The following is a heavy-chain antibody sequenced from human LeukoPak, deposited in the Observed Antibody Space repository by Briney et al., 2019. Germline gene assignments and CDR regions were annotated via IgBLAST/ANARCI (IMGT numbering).Heavy chain of an antibody. V-gene: IGHV4-61*01. D-gene: IGHD1-26*01. CDR3: ARSRAFNSGAFDP. J-gene: IGHJ5*02. CDR2: IYNGVNT. CDR1: GASVSSASY. Sequence: SETLSLTCTVSGASVSSASYWSWIRQPPGKGVERIAHIYNGVNTNYNPSLKSRVTISVDTSKNQFSLRLNSVTAADTAVYYCARSRAFNSGAFDPWGQGSLVTVSS.